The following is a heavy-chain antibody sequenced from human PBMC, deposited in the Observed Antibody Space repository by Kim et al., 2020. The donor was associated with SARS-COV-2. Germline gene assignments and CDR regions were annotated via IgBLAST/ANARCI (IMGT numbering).Heavy chain of an antibody. CDR3: AKDMRSSWSGYIPPYYYYGRDV. V-gene: IGHV3-9*01. CDR2: ISWNSGSI. Sequence: GGSLRLSCAASGFTFDDYAMHLVRQAPGKGLEWVSGISWNSGSIGYADSVKGRFTISRDNAKNSLYLQMNSLRAEDTALYYCAKDMRSSWSGYIPPYYYYGRDVGGRGTTVTVSS. D-gene: IGHD3-3*01. CDR1: GFTFDDYA. J-gene: IGHJ6*02.